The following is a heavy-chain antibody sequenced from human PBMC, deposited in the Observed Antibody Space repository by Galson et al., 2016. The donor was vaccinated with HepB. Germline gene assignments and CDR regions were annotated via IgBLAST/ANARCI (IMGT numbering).Heavy chain of an antibody. Sequence: LSLTCTVSGGSVSSCGYFWSWIRQPPVKGLEWIGYIYYSGSTNYNPSLKSRVTISADTSKNQFSLKLSSVTAADTAVYYCARVAADGMVDYWGQGTLVTVSS. CDR1: GGSVSSCGYF. CDR3: ARVAADGMVDY. V-gene: IGHV4-61*08. D-gene: IGHD6-13*01. CDR2: IYYSGST. J-gene: IGHJ4*02.